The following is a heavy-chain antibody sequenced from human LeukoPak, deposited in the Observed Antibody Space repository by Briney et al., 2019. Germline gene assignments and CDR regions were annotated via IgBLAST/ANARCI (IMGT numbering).Heavy chain of an antibody. CDR1: GGSFSGYY. J-gene: IGHJ4*02. CDR2: INHSGST. D-gene: IGHD3-10*01. V-gene: IGHV4-34*01. Sequence: PSETLSLTCAVYGGSFSGYYWSWIRHPPGKGLEWIGEINHSGSTNYNPSLKSRVTISVDTSKNQFSLKLSSVTAADTAVYYCARGLLLTMVQGVIMTPVYYFDYWGQGTLVTVSS. CDR3: ARGLLLTMVQGVIMTPVYYFDY.